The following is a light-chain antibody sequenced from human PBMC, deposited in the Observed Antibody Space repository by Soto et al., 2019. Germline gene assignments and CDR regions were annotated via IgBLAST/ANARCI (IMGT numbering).Light chain of an antibody. CDR3: QQYGSSPGT. V-gene: IGKV3-20*01. Sequence: EIVLTQSPGTLSLSPGERATLSCRASQSVNNNYLAWYQQKPGQAPRLPIHGAAIRATGIPDRFSGSGSGADFTLTISRLEPEDFAVYYCQQYGSSPGTFGQGTRLEIK. CDR2: GAA. CDR1: QSVNNNY. J-gene: IGKJ5*01.